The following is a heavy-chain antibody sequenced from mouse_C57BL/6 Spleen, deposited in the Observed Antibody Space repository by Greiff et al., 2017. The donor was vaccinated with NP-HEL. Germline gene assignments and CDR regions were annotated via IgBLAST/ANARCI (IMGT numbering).Heavy chain of an antibody. D-gene: IGHD1-1*01. CDR1: GYTFTSYD. CDR3: ARSFTTVVGDYAMDY. CDR2: IYPRDGST. J-gene: IGHJ4*01. V-gene: IGHV1-85*01. Sequence: VKLMESGPELVKPGASVKLSCKASGYTFTSYDINWVKQRPGQGLEWIGWIYPRDGSTKYNEKFKGKATLTVDTSSSTAYMELHSLTSEDSAVYFCARSFTTVVGDYAMDYWGQGTSVTVSS.